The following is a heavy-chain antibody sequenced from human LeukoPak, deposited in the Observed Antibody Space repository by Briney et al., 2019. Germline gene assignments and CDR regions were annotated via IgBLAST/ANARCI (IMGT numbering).Heavy chain of an antibody. V-gene: IGHV4-61*09. Sequence: SETLSLTCTVSGGSISSGSYYWSWIPQPAGKGLEWIGHIYTSGSTNYNPSLKTRVTISVDTSKKQFSLKVSSVTAADTAVYYCARGDFRSSSRYVWFDPWGQGTLVTVSS. CDR1: GGSISSGSYY. D-gene: IGHD6-13*01. J-gene: IGHJ5*02. CDR2: IYTSGST. CDR3: ARGDFRSSSRYVWFDP.